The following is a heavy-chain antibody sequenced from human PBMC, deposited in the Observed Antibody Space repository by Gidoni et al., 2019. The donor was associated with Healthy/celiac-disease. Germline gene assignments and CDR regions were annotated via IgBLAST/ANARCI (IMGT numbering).Heavy chain of an antibody. J-gene: IGHJ3*02. Sequence: EVQLVESGGGLIQPGGSLRLSFAASGFTVSSNYMSWVRQAPGKGLGWVSVIYSGGSTYYADSVKGRFTISRDNSKNTLYLQMNSLRAEDTAVYYCARDGGRYGEEAFDIWGQGTMVTVSS. D-gene: IGHD3-10*01. V-gene: IGHV3-53*01. CDR3: ARDGGRYGEEAFDI. CDR1: GFTVSSNY. CDR2: IYSGGST.